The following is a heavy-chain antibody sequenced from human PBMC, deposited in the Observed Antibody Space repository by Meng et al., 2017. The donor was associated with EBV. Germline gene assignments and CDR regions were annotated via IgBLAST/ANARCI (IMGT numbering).Heavy chain of an antibody. Sequence: QVQLVQSGAEVKKPGASVKVSCKASGYTFTSYDINWVRQAPGQGLEWMGWMNPNSGHTGSAQKFQGRFTMTRHTSINTAYMELSSLGFEDTAVYYCARGMGYYYGMDVWGQGTTVTVSS. CDR3: ARGMGYYYGMDV. V-gene: IGHV1-8*01. CDR2: MNPNSGHT. D-gene: IGHD1-26*01. CDR1: GYTFTSYD. J-gene: IGHJ6*02.